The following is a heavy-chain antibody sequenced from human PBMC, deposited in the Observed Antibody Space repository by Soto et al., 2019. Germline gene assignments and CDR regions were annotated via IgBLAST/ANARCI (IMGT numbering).Heavy chain of an antibody. CDR1: GGSFSGYY. Sequence: PSETLSLTCAVYGGSFSGYYWSWIRQPPGKGLEWIGEINHSGSTNYNPSLKSRVTISVDTSKNQFSLKLSSVTAADTAVYYCARGSSGWFAGRARFDPWGQGTLVTVSS. CDR3: ARGSSGWFAGRARFDP. J-gene: IGHJ5*02. D-gene: IGHD6-19*01. V-gene: IGHV4-34*01. CDR2: INHSGST.